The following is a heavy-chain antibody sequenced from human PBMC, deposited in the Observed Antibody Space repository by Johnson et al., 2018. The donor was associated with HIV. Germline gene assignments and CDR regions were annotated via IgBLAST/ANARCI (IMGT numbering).Heavy chain of an antibody. CDR2: IRYDGSNK. CDR1: GFTFSSYG. D-gene: IGHD3-22*01. CDR3: AKEGCRITMIVVEPDAFDI. Sequence: QMQLVESGGGVVQPGGSLRLSCAASGFTFSSYGMHWVRQAPGKGLEWVAFIRYDGSNKYYADSVKGRFTISRDNSKNTLYLQMNSLRAEDTAVYYCAKEGCRITMIVVEPDAFDIWGQGTMVTVSS. V-gene: IGHV3-30*02. J-gene: IGHJ3*02.